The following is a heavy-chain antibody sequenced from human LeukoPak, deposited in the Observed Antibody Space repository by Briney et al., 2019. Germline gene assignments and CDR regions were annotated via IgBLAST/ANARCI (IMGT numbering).Heavy chain of an antibody. CDR3: ARANYYDSGSYSYFQH. CDR2: VFYIGST. CDR1: GDSISDYY. J-gene: IGHJ1*01. D-gene: IGHD3-10*01. Sequence: SETLSLTCTVSGDSISDYYWSWLRQPPGKGLEWIGDVFYIGSTNYNPSLKSPVTISLDTSKNQLSLKLTSVTAADTAVYYCARANYYDSGSYSYFQHWGQGTLVTVSS. V-gene: IGHV4-59*01.